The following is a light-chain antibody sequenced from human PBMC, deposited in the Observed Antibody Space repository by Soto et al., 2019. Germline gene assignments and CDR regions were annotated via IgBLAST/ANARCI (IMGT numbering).Light chain of an antibody. J-gene: IGLJ2*01. Sequence: QSALTQPASVSGSHGQSITISCTGTSSDVGGYNYVSWYQQHPGKAPKLMIYEVSNRPSGVSNRFSGSKSGNTASLTISGLQAEDEADYYCCSYTSSSTRVFGGGTKVTVL. CDR1: SSDVGGYNY. CDR2: EVS. V-gene: IGLV2-14*01. CDR3: CSYTSSSTRV.